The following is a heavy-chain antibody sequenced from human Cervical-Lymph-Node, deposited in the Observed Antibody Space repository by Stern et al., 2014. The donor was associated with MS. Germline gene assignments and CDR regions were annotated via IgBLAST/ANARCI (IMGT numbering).Heavy chain of an antibody. CDR3: AREVGSLAMDV. CDR1: GDTFTNYA. J-gene: IGHJ6*01. Sequence: QVQLVESGTEVKKPGSSVKVSCKASGDTFTNYAISWVLQAPGQGLEWMGGITPVYNSADYSHKFQGRRTITADKSRSTAYMELSSLTSEDTAVYYCAREVGSLAMDVWGQGTTVIVSS. CDR2: ITPVYNSA. V-gene: IGHV1-69*06. D-gene: IGHD1-1*01.